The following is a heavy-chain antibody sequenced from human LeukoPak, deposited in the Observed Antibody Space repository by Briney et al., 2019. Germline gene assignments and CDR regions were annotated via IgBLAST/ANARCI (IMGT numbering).Heavy chain of an antibody. Sequence: SETLSLTCAVYGGSFSGYYWSWIRQPPGTGLERIGEINHSGGTNYNPSLKSRLTISVDTSKNQFSLKLSSVTAADTAVYYCARAPEPGTAVATISSVRAGMDVWGQGTTVTVSS. CDR2: INHSGGT. J-gene: IGHJ6*02. V-gene: IGHV4-34*01. D-gene: IGHD5-12*01. CDR1: GGSFSGYY. CDR3: ARAPEPGTAVATISSVRAGMDV.